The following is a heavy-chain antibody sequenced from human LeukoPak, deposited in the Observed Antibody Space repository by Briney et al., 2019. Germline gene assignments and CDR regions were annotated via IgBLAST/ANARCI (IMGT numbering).Heavy chain of an antibody. CDR2: IKEDGTKR. V-gene: IGHV3-7*03. D-gene: IGHD3-22*01. CDR3: ATPLDYSDSSGYHQGGD. CDR1: GFTFNNYA. Sequence: GGSLRLSCAGSGFTFNNYAMTRVRQAPGKGLEWVAHIKEDGTKRNYVDSVKGRFTISRDNAKNSLYLQMNSLRAEDTAVYYCATPLDYSDSSGYHQGGDWGQGTLVTVSS. J-gene: IGHJ4*02.